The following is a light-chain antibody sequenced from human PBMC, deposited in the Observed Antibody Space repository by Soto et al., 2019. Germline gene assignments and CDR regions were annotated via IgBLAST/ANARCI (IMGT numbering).Light chain of an antibody. J-gene: IGLJ2*01. CDR2: EVS. CDR3: SSYTSSSTLVV. CDR1: SSDVGGYNY. V-gene: IGLV2-14*01. Sequence: QSVLTQPASVSVSPGQSITISCTGTSSDVGGYNYVSWYQQHPGKAPKLMIYEVSNRPSGVSNRFSGYKSGNTASLTISGLQAEDEADYYCSSYTSSSTLVVFGGGTKLTVL.